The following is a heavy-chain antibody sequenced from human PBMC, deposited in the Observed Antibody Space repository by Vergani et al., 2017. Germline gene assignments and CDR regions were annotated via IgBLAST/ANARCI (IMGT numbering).Heavy chain of an antibody. CDR1: GGTFSSYT. J-gene: IGHJ6*02. CDR2: IIPILGIA. Sequence: QVQLVQSGAEVKKPGSSVKVSCKASGGTFSSYTISWVRQAPGQGLEWMGRIIPILGIANYAQKFQGRVTITADKSTSTAYMELSSLRSEDTAVYYCARDADIVVVPAAITTYYYYGMDVWGQVTTVTVSS. V-gene: IGHV1-69*08. D-gene: IGHD2-2*02. CDR3: ARDADIVVVPAAITTYYYYGMDV.